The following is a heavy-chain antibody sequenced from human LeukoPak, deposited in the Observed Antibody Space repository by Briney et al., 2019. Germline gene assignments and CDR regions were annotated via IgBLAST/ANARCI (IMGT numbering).Heavy chain of an antibody. V-gene: IGHV4-59*12. CDR1: GGSISSYY. D-gene: IGHD6-13*01. CDR3: ARPSSSWYGIDY. J-gene: IGHJ4*02. Sequence: SETLSLTCTVSGGSISSYYWSWIRQPPGKGLEWIGYIYYSGSTNYNPSLKSRVTISVDTSKNRFSLKLSSVTAADTAVYYCARPSSSWYGIDYWGQGTLVTVSS. CDR2: IYYSGST.